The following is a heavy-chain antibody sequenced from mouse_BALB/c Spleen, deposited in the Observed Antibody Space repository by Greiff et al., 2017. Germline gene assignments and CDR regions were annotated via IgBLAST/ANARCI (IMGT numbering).Heavy chain of an antibody. CDR3: ARPDGSSPWFAY. CDR2: IYPGNVNT. V-gene: IGHV1S56*01. Sequence: QVQLQQSGPELVKPGASVRISCKASGYTFTSYYIHWVKQRPGQGLEWIGWIYPGNVNTKYNEKFKGKATLTADKSSSTAYMQLSSLTSEDSAVYFCARPDGSSPWFAYWGQGTLVTVSA. J-gene: IGHJ3*01. D-gene: IGHD1-1*01. CDR1: GYTFTSYY.